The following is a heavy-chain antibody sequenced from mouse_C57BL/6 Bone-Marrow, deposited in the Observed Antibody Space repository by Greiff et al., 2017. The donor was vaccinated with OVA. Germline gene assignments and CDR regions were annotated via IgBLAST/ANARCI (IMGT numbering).Heavy chain of an antibody. CDR2: IDPANGNT. CDR1: GFNIKNPY. V-gene: IGHV14-3*01. D-gene: IGHD2-4*01. CDR3: ARRCYYEYVDFDV. Sequence: EVQLQQSVAELVRPGASVKLSCTASGFNIKNPYMHWVKQRPEQGLEWIGRIDPANGNTKSAPKFQGKATITADTASNTAYLQLSSLTSEDTAIYYGARRCYYEYVDFDVWGTGTTVTVSS. J-gene: IGHJ1*03.